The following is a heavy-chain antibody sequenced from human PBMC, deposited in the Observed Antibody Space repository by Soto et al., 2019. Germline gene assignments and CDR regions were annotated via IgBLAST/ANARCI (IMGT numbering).Heavy chain of an antibody. CDR1: GDSITNNHW. J-gene: IGHJ6*02. D-gene: IGHD3-16*01. CDR3: ESKLGHYYYGMDV. Sequence: KPSETLSLTCTVYGDSITNNHWWTWVRQSPGKGPEMIGEIYHTGHANYNPSLNSRVAISVDKSKNQFSLTLNSVTAADKAVYYCESKLGHYYYGMDVWGQGTTVTVSS. CDR2: IYHTGHA. V-gene: IGHV4-4*02.